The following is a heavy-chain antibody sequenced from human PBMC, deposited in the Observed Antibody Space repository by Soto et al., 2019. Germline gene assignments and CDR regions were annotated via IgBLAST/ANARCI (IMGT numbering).Heavy chain of an antibody. V-gene: IGHV1-69*13. CDR1: GTTFSSYA. J-gene: IGHJ4*02. CDR3: VARRYCSGGSCPDYFDY. CDR2: IIPIFGTT. D-gene: IGHD2-15*01. Sequence: SVKVSCKASGTTFSSYAISWVRQAPGQGLEWMGGIIPIFGTTNHPQKFQGRLTITADESTSTAYMELSSLTSEDTAVYYCVARRYCSGGSCPDYFDYWGQGTLVTVSS.